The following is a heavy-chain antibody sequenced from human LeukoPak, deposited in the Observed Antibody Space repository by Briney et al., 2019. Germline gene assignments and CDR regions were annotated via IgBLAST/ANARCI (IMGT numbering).Heavy chain of an antibody. CDR2: ISAYNGNT. V-gene: IGHV1-18*01. D-gene: IGHD3-16*01. Sequence: ASVKVSCKASGYTFTSYGISWVRQAPGQGLEWMGWISAYNGNTNYAQKLQGRVTMTTDTSTSTAYMELRSLRSDDTAVYYCARDPPSAGLPSYYYYGMDVWGQGTTVTVSS. J-gene: IGHJ6*02. CDR3: ARDPPSAGLPSYYYYGMDV. CDR1: GYTFTSYG.